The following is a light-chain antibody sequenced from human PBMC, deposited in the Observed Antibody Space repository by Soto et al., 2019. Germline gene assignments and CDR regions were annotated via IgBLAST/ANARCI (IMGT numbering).Light chain of an antibody. V-gene: IGKV1-5*01. J-gene: IGKJ1*01. Sequence: DIEVTQTPSTLSVSVGDRVVITYRASQRISQWLAWYQQKPGKAPKFLIYDASTLESGVPSRFSGSGSGTEFTLTISSLQAEDFGTFCCQQYSTFPRTFGPGTKVDIK. CDR2: DAS. CDR3: QQYSTFPRT. CDR1: QRISQW.